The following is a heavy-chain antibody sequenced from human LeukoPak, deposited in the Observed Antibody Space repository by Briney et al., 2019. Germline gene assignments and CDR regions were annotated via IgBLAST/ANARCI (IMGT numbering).Heavy chain of an antibody. J-gene: IGHJ4*02. D-gene: IGHD2-2*01. V-gene: IGHV3-20*04. Sequence: GGSLRLSCTASGFAFDEHGMSWVRQVPGKGLEWVSGINWSGGSTGYADPLRGRFTISRDNAKNSLYLQMDSLRAEDTALYYCARAPITRPFYFDSWGRGTLVTVSS. CDR1: GFAFDEHG. CDR3: ARAPITRPFYFDS. CDR2: INWSGGST.